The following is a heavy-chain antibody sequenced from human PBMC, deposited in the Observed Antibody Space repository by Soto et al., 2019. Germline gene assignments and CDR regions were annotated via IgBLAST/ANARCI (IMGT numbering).Heavy chain of an antibody. V-gene: IGHV3-11*05. CDR3: ARDLGSTTWLYYFDY. CDR1: GFTFSDYY. CDR2: ISSSSRYT. D-gene: IGHD6-13*01. J-gene: IGHJ4*02. Sequence: QVQLVESGGGLVKPGGSLRLSCAASGFTFSDYYMSWIRQAPGKGLEWVSNISSSSRYTNYADSVKGRFTISRDNAKNTLYLQMNSLRSEDTAVYYCARDLGSTTWLYYFDYWGQGTLVTVSS.